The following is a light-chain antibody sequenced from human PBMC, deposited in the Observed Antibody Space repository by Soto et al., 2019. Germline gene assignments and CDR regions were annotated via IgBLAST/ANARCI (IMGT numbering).Light chain of an antibody. J-gene: IGLJ1*01. Sequence: QSALTQPASVSGSPGQSITISCTGTSRDVGGYNYVSWYQQHPGKAPKLMIYEVRHRPSGVSNRFSGSKSGNTASLTISGLQAEDEPDYFCNSHGSTSARYVFGTGTKLTVL. V-gene: IGLV2-14*01. CDR2: EVR. CDR1: SRDVGGYNY. CDR3: NSHGSTSARYV.